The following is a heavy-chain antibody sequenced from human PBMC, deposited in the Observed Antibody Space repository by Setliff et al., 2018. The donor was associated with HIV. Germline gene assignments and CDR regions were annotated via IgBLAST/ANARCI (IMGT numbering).Heavy chain of an antibody. CDR3: ARLNISIAVDY. CDR1: GGSISSSSYY. CDR2: INHSGST. Sequence: SETLSLTCTVSGGSISSSSYYWGWIRQPPGKGLEWIGEINHSGSTDYDPSLKSRVTISVDTSKNQFSLKLSSVTAADTAVYYCARLNISIAVDYWGQGTLVTVSS. D-gene: IGHD6-19*01. V-gene: IGHV4-39*07. J-gene: IGHJ4*02.